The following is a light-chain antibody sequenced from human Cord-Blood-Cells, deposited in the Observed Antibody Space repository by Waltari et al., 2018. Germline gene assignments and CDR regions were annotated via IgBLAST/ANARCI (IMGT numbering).Light chain of an antibody. Sequence: DIQLTQSPSFLSASVGDRVTITCRASQGISSYLAWYQQQPGKAPKRRIYAASTLQSGVPSRFSGSGSGTEFTLTISSLQPEDFATYYCKQLNSYPPTFAQGTKVEIK. CDR2: AAS. J-gene: IGKJ1*01. V-gene: IGKV1-9*01. CDR1: QGISSY. CDR3: KQLNSYPPT.